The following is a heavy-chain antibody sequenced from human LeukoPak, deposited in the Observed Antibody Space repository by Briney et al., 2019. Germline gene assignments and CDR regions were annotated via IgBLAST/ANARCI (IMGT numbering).Heavy chain of an antibody. CDR2: IYTIGST. Sequence: PSQTLSLTCTVSGGSISSGSYYWTWIRQPAGKGLEWIGRIYTIGSTNYNPSLKSRVTTSVDTSKNHFSLRLRSVTAADTAVYYCARGLGRYCSSTSCRRGAFDIWGQGTMVTVSS. J-gene: IGHJ3*02. V-gene: IGHV4-61*02. D-gene: IGHD2-2*01. CDR3: ARGLGRYCSSTSCRRGAFDI. CDR1: GGSISSGSYY.